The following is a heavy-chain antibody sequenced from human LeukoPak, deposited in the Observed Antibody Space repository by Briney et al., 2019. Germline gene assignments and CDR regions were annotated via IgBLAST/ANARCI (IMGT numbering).Heavy chain of an antibody. D-gene: IGHD6-19*01. CDR1: DDSITMYY. V-gene: IGHV4-59*01. CDR3: VTERERQWLF. CDR2: VDHTGST. Sequence: PSETLSLTCSVSDDSITMYYWTWIRQPPGKGLEWIGYVDHTGSTNFNPSLNGRVSISRDTTNNLFSLRLRSVTAADTAVYYCVTERERQWLFWAQGTLVTVSS. J-gene: IGHJ4*02.